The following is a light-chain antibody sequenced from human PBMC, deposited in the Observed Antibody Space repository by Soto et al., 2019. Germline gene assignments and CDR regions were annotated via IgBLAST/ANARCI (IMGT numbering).Light chain of an antibody. V-gene: IGLV2-8*01. Sequence: QSVLTQPPSASGSPGQSVTISCTGTSSDVGGYNYVSWYQQHPGKAPKLMIYEVSKRPSGVPDRFSGSKSSNTASLTVSGLQAEDEADYYCSSYAGSNKLGVFGTGTKVTVL. CDR2: EVS. CDR1: SSDVGGYNY. J-gene: IGLJ1*01. CDR3: SSYAGSNKLGV.